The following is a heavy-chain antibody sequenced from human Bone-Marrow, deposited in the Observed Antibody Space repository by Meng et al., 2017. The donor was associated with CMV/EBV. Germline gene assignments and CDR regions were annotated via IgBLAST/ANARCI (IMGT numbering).Heavy chain of an antibody. D-gene: IGHD6-19*01. CDR2: IKQDGSEK. Sequence: LSLTCAASGFTFSSYWMSWVRQAPGKGLEWVANIKQDGSEKYYVDSVKGRFTISRDNAKNSLYLQMNSLRAEDTAVYYCARRYSSGWDYYYYYGMDVWGQGTTVTVSS. J-gene: IGHJ6*02. V-gene: IGHV3-7*01. CDR3: ARRYSSGWDYYYYYGMDV. CDR1: GFTFSSYW.